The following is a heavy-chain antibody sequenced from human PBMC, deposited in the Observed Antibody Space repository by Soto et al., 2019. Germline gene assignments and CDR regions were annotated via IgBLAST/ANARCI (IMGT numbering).Heavy chain of an antibody. CDR3: ARGPPSYSSGWYRSLDY. Sequence: SVKVSCKASGGTFSSYAISWVRQAPGQGLEWMGGIIPIFGTANYAQKFQGRVTITADESTSTAYMELSSLRSEDTAVYYCARGPPSYSSGWYRSLDYWGQGTLVTVSS. J-gene: IGHJ4*02. CDR2: IIPIFGTA. D-gene: IGHD6-19*01. V-gene: IGHV1-69*13. CDR1: GGTFSSYA.